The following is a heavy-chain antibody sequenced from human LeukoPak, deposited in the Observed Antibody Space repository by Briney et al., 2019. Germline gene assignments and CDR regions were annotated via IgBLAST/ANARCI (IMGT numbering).Heavy chain of an antibody. J-gene: IGHJ4*02. CDR2: ISYDGNNE. CDR3: ARESGSSGWYTGNY. V-gene: IGHV3-30*14. D-gene: IGHD6-19*01. Sequence: GGSLRLACEASGFIFSHYTMHWVRQAPGKGLEWMAVISYDGNNEDYADSVKGRFTISRDNSKNTLYLQMSSLRAEDTAVYYCARESGSSGWYTGNYWGQGTLVTVSS. CDR1: GFIFSHYT.